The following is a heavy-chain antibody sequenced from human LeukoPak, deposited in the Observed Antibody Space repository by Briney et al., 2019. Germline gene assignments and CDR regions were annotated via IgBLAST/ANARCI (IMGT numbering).Heavy chain of an antibody. CDR1: GFTFSSYG. J-gene: IGHJ5*02. Sequence: GGTLRLSCAASGFTFSSYGMSWVRQAPGKELEWVSAISGSGGSTYYADSVKGRFTISRDNSKNTLYLQMNSLRAEDTAVYYCARDGVEFYNWFDPWGQGTLVTVSS. CDR2: ISGSGGST. D-gene: IGHD2-21*01. V-gene: IGHV3-23*01. CDR3: ARDGVEFYNWFDP.